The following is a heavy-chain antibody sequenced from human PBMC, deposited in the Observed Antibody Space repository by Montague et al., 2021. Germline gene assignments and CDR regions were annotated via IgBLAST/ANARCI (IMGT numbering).Heavy chain of an antibody. CDR1: GGSFSVYS. V-gene: IGHV4-34*01. Sequence: SETLSLTCAVSGGSFSVYSWTWIRQSPGSRLEWIGEVNERRSSNFNPSLKSRLTISVDTSNTHLSLNLRSVTAADTAVYYCARRGIVGGGQKGYFYAMDVWGQGTTVIVSS. D-gene: IGHD1-26*01. CDR3: ARRGIVGGGQKGYFYAMDV. CDR2: VNERRSS. J-gene: IGHJ6*02.